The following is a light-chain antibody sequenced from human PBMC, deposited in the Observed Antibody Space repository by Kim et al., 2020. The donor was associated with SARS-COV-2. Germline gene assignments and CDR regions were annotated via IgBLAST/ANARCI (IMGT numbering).Light chain of an antibody. CDR1: SSDVGTHNY. J-gene: IGLJ3*02. Sequence: QSALTQPPSAAGSPGQSVTISCTGTSSDVGTHNYVSWYQHHPGKAPKLMIFEVSERPSGVPDRFSGSKSGNTASLTVSGLQAEDEADYYCSSYAGKNDVVFGGGTQLTVL. CDR3: SSYAGKNDVV. V-gene: IGLV2-8*01. CDR2: EVS.